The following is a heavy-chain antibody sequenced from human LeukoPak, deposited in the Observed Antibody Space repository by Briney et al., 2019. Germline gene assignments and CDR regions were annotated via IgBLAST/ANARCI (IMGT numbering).Heavy chain of an antibody. CDR1: GFTFSSYG. J-gene: IGHJ5*02. CDR2: ISYDGSNK. V-gene: IGHV3-30*18. Sequence: GSLRLSCAASGFTFSSYGMHWVRQAPGKALEWVAVISYDGSNKYYADSVKGRFTISRDNSKNTLYLQMNSLRAEDTAVYYCAKGNWFDPWGQGTLVTVSS. CDR3: AKGNWFDP.